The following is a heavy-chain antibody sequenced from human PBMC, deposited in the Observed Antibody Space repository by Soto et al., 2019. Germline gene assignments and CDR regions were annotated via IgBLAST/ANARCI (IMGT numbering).Heavy chain of an antibody. CDR3: AKDEMEYSSSSGEYYYYYYTDV. D-gene: IGHD6-6*01. V-gene: IGHV3-30*18. CDR1: GFTFSSYG. J-gene: IGHJ6*03. Sequence: QVQLVESGGGVVQPGRSLRLSCAASGFTFSSYGMHWVRQAPGKGLEWVAVISYDGSNKYYADSVQGRFTISRDNSTNRLYVQINGRRAEDTAVYYCAKDEMEYSSSSGEYYYYYYTDVWGKGTTVTVSS. CDR2: ISYDGSNK.